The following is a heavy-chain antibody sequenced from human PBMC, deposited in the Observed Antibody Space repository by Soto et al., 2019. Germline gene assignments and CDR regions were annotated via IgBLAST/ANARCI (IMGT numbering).Heavy chain of an antibody. CDR3: ARGGMVRGVIITGAFDI. D-gene: IGHD3-10*01. Sequence: PSETLSLTCAVSGGSISSGGYSWSWIRQPPGKGLEWIGYIYHSGSTYYNPSLKSRVTISVDRSKNQFSLKLSSVTAADTAVYYCARGGMVRGVIITGAFDIWGQGTMVTVS. J-gene: IGHJ3*02. CDR1: GGSISSGGYS. V-gene: IGHV4-30-2*01. CDR2: IYHSGST.